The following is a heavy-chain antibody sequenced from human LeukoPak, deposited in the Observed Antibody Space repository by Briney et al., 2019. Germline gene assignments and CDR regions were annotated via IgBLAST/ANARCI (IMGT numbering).Heavy chain of an antibody. J-gene: IGHJ4*02. V-gene: IGHV4-59*08. CDR2: IYYSGST. CDR3: ARHVVGATTDYFDY. CDR1: GGSISSYY. D-gene: IGHD1-26*01. Sequence: PSETLSLTCTVSGGSISSYYWSWIRQPPGKGLEWIGYIYYSGSTNYNPSLKSRVTISVDTSKNQFSLKLSSVTAAGTAVYYCARHVVGATTDYFDYWGQGTLVTVSS.